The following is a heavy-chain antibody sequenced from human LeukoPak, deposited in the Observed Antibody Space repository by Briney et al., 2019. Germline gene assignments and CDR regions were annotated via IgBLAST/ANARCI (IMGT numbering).Heavy chain of an antibody. CDR1: GYIFTSYW. CDR3: ARHHHKPPGASDY. CDR2: IYPGDSDT. J-gene: IGHJ4*02. D-gene: IGHD3-10*01. V-gene: IGHV5-51*01. Sequence: GESLKISCKGSGYIFTSYWIGWVRQMPGKGLEWMGIIYPGDSDTRYNPSFQGQVTISADKSISTAYLQWSSLKASDTAMYYCARHHHKPPGASDYWGQGTLVTVSS.